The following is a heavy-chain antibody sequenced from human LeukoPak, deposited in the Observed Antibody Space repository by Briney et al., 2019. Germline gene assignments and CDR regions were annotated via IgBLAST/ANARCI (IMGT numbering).Heavy chain of an antibody. CDR1: GFTFSSYA. CDR3: ARVQDRYYSGSGFDY. CDR2: INWNGGGT. J-gene: IGHJ4*02. D-gene: IGHD3-10*01. V-gene: IGHV3-20*03. Sequence: PGGSLRHSSAHPGFTFSSYAMRWVRPAPGRGLERVSGINWNGGGTAYAASVKGRFTIARDNAKNSLYLVMNSLRAEDTAFYYCARVQDRYYSGSGFDYWGQGTLVTVSS.